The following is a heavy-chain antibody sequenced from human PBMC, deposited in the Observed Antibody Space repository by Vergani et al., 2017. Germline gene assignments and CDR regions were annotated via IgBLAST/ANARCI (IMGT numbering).Heavy chain of an antibody. Sequence: QVQLVQSGAEVKKPGSSVKVSCKASGGTFSSYAISWVRQAPGQGLEWMGGIIPILGTANYAQKFQGRVTITADESTSTAYMELSSLRSEDTAVYYCARDGMATTTDYYYYGMDVWGQGTTVTVSS. CDR3: ARDGMATTTDYYYYGMDV. V-gene: IGHV1-69*11. CDR2: IIPILGTA. CDR1: GGTFSSYA. J-gene: IGHJ6*02. D-gene: IGHD5-24*01.